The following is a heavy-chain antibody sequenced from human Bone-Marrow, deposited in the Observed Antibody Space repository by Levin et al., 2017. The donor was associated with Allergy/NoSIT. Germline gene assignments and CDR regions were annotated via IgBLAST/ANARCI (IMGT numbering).Heavy chain of an antibody. CDR2: IYYSGST. CDR1: GGSISGSSYY. Sequence: KSSETLSLTCTVSGGSISGSSYYWGWVRQPPGKGLEWIGSIYYSGSTYYNPSLKSRVTVSVDTSKNQFSLKLSSVTAADTAVFYCASQAGSSPIDHWGQGTLVTVSS. J-gene: IGHJ4*02. V-gene: IGHV4-39*01. D-gene: IGHD3-10*01. CDR3: ASQAGSSPIDH.